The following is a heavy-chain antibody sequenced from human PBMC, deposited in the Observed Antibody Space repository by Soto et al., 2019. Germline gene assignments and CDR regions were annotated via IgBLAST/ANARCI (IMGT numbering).Heavy chain of an antibody. V-gene: IGHV3-49*04. CDR1: DFSFGDYA. CDR3: TRWDSSRWNSPHKAMEV. Sequence: PERSLRLSCTGSDFSFGDYAMTWARQGQGKGLEWVACIRGKAYGGAVEYAASVKGRFIISIDDSKSISYLQMNSLKREESGVYYCTRWDSSRWNSPHKAMEVCGQRPKFTVSS. D-gene: IGHD6-13*01. CDR2: IRGKAYGGAV. J-gene: IGHJ6*02.